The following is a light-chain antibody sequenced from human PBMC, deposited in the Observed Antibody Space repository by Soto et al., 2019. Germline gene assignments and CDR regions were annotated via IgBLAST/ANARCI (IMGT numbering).Light chain of an antibody. CDR2: AAS. V-gene: IGKV1-39*01. CDR3: QQGSTWPWT. CDR1: QIISSY. Sequence: SPPYLYASEEDRGNIICRASQIISSYLNWYQQKPGKAPKLLIYAASSLQSGIPARFSGSGSGTDFTLIISSLEPEDFAVYYCQQGSTWPWTFGQGAKVDIK. J-gene: IGKJ1*01.